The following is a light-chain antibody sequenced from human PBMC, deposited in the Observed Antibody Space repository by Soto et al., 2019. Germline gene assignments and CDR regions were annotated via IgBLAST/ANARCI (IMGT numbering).Light chain of an antibody. J-gene: IGLJ3*02. CDR1: SSDVGGYNY. CDR3: SSYTSSNTFEV. V-gene: IGLV2-14*01. CDR2: EVS. Sequence: QSALTQPASVSGSPGQSITISCTGTSSDVGGYNYVSWYQQHSGKAPKLMIYEVSNRPSGVSNRFSASKSGNTASLTISGLQAEDEADYYCSSYTSSNTFEVFGGGTKLTVL.